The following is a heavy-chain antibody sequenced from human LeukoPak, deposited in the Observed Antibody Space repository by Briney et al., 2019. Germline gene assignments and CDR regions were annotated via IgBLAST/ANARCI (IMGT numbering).Heavy chain of an antibody. CDR3: ARDRGYCSGDSCYSGPYFYYYMDV. J-gene: IGHJ6*03. Sequence: ASVKVSCKASGYTFSSYGISWVRQAPGQGLEWMGRINAYNGDTNYAQNFQGRVTMTADTSTSTAYMDLRSLRSDDTAVFYCARDRGYCSGDSCYSGPYFYYYMDVWGKGTTVTVSS. D-gene: IGHD2-15*01. CDR1: GYTFSSYG. V-gene: IGHV1-18*01. CDR2: INAYNGDT.